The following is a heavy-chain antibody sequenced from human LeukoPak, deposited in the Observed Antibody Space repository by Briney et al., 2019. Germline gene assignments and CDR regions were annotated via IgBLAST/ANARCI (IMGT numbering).Heavy chain of an antibody. D-gene: IGHD2-8*02. CDR1: GFSFSTYG. V-gene: IGHV3-30*02. CDR3: ARAGPDY. J-gene: IGHJ4*02. CDR2: IQSDGRNK. Sequence: GGSLRLSCAASGFSFSTYGMHWVRQAPGKGLEWLAFIQSDGRNKYYADSVKGRFTISRDNSKNTLFLQMNSLRAEDTAVYYCARAGPDYWGQGTLVTVSS.